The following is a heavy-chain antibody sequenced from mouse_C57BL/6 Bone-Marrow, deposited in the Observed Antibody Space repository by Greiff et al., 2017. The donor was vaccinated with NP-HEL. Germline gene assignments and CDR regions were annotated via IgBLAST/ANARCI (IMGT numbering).Heavy chain of an antibody. CDR3: ARERGTVVAPYWYFDV. D-gene: IGHD1-1*01. CDR2: IYIGNGYT. V-gene: IGHV1-58*01. CDR1: GYTFTSYG. Sequence: EVKLMESGAELVRPGSSVKMSCKTSGYTFTSYGINWVKQRPGQGLEWIGYIYIGNGYTEYNEKFKGKATLTSDTSSSTAYMQLSSLTSEDSAIYFCARERGTVVAPYWYFDVWGTGTTVTVSS. J-gene: IGHJ1*03.